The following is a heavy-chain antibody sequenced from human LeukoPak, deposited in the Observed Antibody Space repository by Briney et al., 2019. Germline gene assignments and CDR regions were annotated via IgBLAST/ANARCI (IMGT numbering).Heavy chain of an antibody. J-gene: IGHJ4*02. Sequence: ASVKVSCKASGYTFNGYCMHWVRQAPGHGLEWMGRINPNSGGADSAQKFQGRVTLTIDTSINTAYMELSSLRSDDTAVYYCARDRRGYSGYDMNWGQGTLVTVSS. CDR1: GYTFNGYC. CDR2: INPNSGGA. V-gene: IGHV1-2*06. CDR3: ARDRRGYSGYDMN. D-gene: IGHD5-12*01.